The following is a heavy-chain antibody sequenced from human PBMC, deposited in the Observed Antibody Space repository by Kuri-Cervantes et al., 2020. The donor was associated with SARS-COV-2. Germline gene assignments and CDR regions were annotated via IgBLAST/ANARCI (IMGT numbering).Heavy chain of an antibody. Sequence: ESLKISCAVYGGSFSGYYWSWIRQPPGKGLEWIGEINHSGSTNYNPSLKSRVTISVDTSKNQFSLKLSSVTAADTAVYYCASASGYDFPLYYCGQGTLVTVSS. D-gene: IGHD5-12*01. J-gene: IGHJ4*02. CDR3: ASASGYDFPLYY. V-gene: IGHV4-34*01. CDR2: INHSGST. CDR1: GGSFSGYY.